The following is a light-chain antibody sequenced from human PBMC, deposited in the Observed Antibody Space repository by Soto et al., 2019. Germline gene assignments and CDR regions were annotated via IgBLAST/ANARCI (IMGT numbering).Light chain of an antibody. Sequence: EIVMTQSPATLSVSPGERATLSCRASQSVSSNLAWYQQKPGQAPRLLIYDASNRATGIPARFSGSGSGTDFTLTISRLEPEDFAVYYCQQYGSSSFGQGTRLEI. V-gene: IGKV3-20*01. CDR3: QQYGSSS. CDR1: QSVSSN. CDR2: DAS. J-gene: IGKJ5*01.